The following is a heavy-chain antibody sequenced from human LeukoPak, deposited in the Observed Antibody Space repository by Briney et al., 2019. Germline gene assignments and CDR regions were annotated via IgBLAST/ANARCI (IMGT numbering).Heavy chain of an antibody. V-gene: IGHV3-53*01. J-gene: IGHJ4*02. Sequence: GGSLRLSCAASGFTVSSNYMSWVRQAPGKGLEWVSVIYSGGSTYYADSVKGRFTISRDNSKNTLYLQMNSLRAEDTAVYYCARDPGYSSSWSDYWGQGTLVTVSS. CDR3: ARDPGYSSSWSDY. CDR1: GFTVSSNY. D-gene: IGHD6-13*01. CDR2: IYSGGST.